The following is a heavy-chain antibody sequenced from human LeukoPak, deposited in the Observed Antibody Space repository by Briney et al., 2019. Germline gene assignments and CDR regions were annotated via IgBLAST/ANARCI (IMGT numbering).Heavy chain of an antibody. D-gene: IGHD3-10*02. V-gene: IGHV3-43*02. CDR1: GFTFNDYA. J-gene: IGHJ4*02. CDR3: AQGRTMLFGELLPLN. CDR2: ISGDGDST. Sequence: PGGSLRVSCAASGFTFNDYAMHWVRQLPGKGLEWVSLISGDGDSTYYRDSVKGRFTISRDNSKNSLYLQMNSLRAEDTALYYCAQGRTMLFGELLPLNWGQGTLVTVSS.